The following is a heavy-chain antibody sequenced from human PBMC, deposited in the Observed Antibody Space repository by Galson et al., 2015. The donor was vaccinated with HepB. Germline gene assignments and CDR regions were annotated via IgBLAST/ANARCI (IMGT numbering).Heavy chain of an antibody. CDR2: IYYSGST. V-gene: IGHV4-59*01. J-gene: IGHJ5*02. CDR1: GGSISSYY. D-gene: IGHD3-10*01. CDR3: ARRNRDTMVRGYTNWFDP. Sequence: ETLSLTCTVSGGSISSYYWSWIRQPPGRGLEWIGYIYYSGSTNYNPSLKSRVTISVDTSKNQFSLKLSSVTAADTAVYYCARRNRDTMVRGYTNWFDPWGQGTLVTVSS.